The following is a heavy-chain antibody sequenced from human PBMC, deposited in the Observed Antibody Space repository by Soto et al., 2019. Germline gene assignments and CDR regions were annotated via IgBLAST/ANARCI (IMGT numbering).Heavy chain of an antibody. J-gene: IGHJ4*02. CDR1: GYTLTELS. Sequence: ASVKVSCKVSGYTLTELSMHWVRQAPGKGLEWMGGFDPEDGETIYAQKFQGRVTRTEDTSTDTAYMELSSLRSEDTAVYYCATDLGVRGEVDYWGQGTLVTVSS. CDR3: ATDLGVRGEVDY. D-gene: IGHD3-10*01. V-gene: IGHV1-24*01. CDR2: FDPEDGET.